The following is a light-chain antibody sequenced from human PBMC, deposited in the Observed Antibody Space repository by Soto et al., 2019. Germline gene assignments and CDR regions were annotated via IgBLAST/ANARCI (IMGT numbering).Light chain of an antibody. Sequence: DIQMTQSPSSLSAAVGDRVTITCRASQTISNYLNWYQHKPGKAPKLLIYAASNLQSGVPSRFSDSGSGTDFTLTISSLQPEDFATYYCQQSSSNTRTFGPGTKVDIK. J-gene: IGKJ2*02. CDR3: QQSSSNTRT. CDR2: AAS. CDR1: QTISNY. V-gene: IGKV1-39*01.